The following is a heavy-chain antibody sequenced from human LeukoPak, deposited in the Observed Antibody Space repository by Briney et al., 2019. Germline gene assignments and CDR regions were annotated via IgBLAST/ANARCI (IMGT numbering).Heavy chain of an antibody. CDR3: ARGPGGRRGYYPLEDSYYYYYMDV. V-gene: IGHV1-18*01. Sequence: ASVKVSCKASGYTFNRYGISWVRQAPGQGLEWIGWISGSNGNTNYAQRFQGRVTMTTDSSTSAAYMELRSLRSDDTAVYYCARGPGGRRGYYPLEDSYYYYYMDVWGKGTTVTVSS. D-gene: IGHD3-22*01. CDR2: ISGSNGNT. CDR1: GYTFNRYG. J-gene: IGHJ6*03.